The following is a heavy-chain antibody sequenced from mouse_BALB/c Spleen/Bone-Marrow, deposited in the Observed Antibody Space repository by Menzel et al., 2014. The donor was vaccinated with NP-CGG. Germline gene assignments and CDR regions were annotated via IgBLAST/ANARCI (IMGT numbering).Heavy chain of an antibody. Sequence: QVHVKQSGAELVKPGASVQMSCKASGYTFTSYWLHWVKPRPGQGLEWIGAIDPSDNYTHYNQEFKGKATLTVDTSSSTAYMQLSSLTSEDSAVYYCTNLGTYWGQGTLVTVSA. D-gene: IGHD2-14*01. CDR2: IDPSDNYT. V-gene: IGHV1S127*01. CDR1: GYTFTSYW. CDR3: TNLGTY. J-gene: IGHJ3*01.